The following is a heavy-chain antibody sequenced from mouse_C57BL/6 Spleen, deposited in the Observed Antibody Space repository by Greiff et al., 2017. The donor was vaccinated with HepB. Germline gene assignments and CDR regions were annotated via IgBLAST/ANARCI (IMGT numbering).Heavy chain of an antibody. CDR2: ISSGSSTI. V-gene: IGHV5-17*01. D-gene: IGHD2-4*01. CDR1: GFTFSDYG. Sequence: DVQLVESGGGLVKPGGSLKLSCAASGFTFSDYGMHWVRQAPEKGLEWVAYISSGSSTIYYADTVKGRFTISRDNAKNTLFLQMTSLRSEDTAMYYCARSYDYDGDGYFDYWGQGTTLTVSS. CDR3: ARSYDYDGDGYFDY. J-gene: IGHJ2*01.